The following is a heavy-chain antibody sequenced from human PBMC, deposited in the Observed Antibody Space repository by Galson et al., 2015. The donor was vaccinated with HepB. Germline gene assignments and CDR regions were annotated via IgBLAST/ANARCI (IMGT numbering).Heavy chain of an antibody. Sequence: SLRLSCAASGFTFSNAWMSWVRQAPGKGLEWVGRIKSKTDGGTTDYAAPVKGRFTISRDDSKNTLCLQMNSLKTEDTAVYYCTTEREDIVVVPADEYYYYYYGMDVWGQGTTVTVSS. J-gene: IGHJ6*02. CDR3: TTEREDIVVVPADEYYYYYYGMDV. CDR2: IKSKTDGGTT. D-gene: IGHD2-2*01. CDR1: GFTFSNAW. V-gene: IGHV3-15*01.